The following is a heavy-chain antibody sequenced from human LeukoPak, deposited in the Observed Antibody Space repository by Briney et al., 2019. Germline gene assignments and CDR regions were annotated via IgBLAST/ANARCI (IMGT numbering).Heavy chain of an antibody. Sequence: GGSLRLSCTASGFTFGDYAMSWFRQAPGKGLEWVGFIRSKAYGGTTEYAASVKGRFTISRDDSKSIAYLQVNSLKTEDTAVYYCTRFMEYQLLFLYYWGQGTLVTVSS. CDR1: GFTFGDYA. D-gene: IGHD2-2*01. V-gene: IGHV3-49*03. CDR2: IRSKAYGGTT. J-gene: IGHJ4*02. CDR3: TRFMEYQLLFLYY.